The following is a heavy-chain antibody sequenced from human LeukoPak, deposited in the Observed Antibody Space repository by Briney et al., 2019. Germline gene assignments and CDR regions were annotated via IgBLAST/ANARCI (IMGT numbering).Heavy chain of an antibody. V-gene: IGHV3-23*01. J-gene: IGHJ6*03. CDR1: GFTFSSYG. Sequence: PGGSLRLSCAASGFTFSSYGMSWVRQAPGKGLEWISAISGSGGSTYYADSVKGRFTISRDNSKNTLYLQMNSLRAEDTAVYYCAKASDYGDYSYYYYYMDVWGKGTTVTISS. D-gene: IGHD4-17*01. CDR3: AKASDYGDYSYYYYYMDV. CDR2: ISGSGGST.